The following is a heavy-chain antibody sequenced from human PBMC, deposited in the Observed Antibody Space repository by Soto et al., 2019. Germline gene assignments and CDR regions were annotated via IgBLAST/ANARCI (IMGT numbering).Heavy chain of an antibody. Sequence: SETLSLTCTVSGGSISSYYWSWIRQPPGKGLEWIGYIYYSGSTNYSPSLKSRVTISVDTSKNQFSLKLSSVTAADTAVYYCARENNGDLIEYWGQGTLVTVSS. CDR3: ARENNGDLIEY. CDR1: GGSISSYY. J-gene: IGHJ4*02. V-gene: IGHV4-59*08. D-gene: IGHD4-17*01. CDR2: IYYSGST.